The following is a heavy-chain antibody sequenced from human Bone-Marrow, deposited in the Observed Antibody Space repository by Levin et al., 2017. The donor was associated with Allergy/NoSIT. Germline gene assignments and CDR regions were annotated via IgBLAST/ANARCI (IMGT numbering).Heavy chain of an antibody. D-gene: IGHD1-14*01. CDR3: AAWGAGNY. Sequence: GESLKISCAASGFSLSNSWMNWVRQTPEKRLEWVANISPDGNARTYVDSVKGRFTVGRDNAKNLVYLQMSSLRGEDTATYFCAAWGAGNYWGQGSLVTVTS. V-gene: IGHV3-7*01. CDR2: ISPDGNAR. CDR1: GFSLSNSW. J-gene: IGHJ4*02.